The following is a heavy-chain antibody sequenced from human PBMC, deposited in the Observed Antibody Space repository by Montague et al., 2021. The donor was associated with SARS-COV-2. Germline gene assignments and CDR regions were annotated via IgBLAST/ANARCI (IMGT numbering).Heavy chain of an antibody. Sequence: SETLSLTCTVSGGSTNNFYWSWIRQPPGKGLEWIGYIYYSGGTDYNPSLKSRVTISIDTSKNQFSLNLTSVTAADTGVYYCARTSLASASCRLDPWGKGPRATASS. CDR3: ARTSLASASCRLDP. V-gene: IGHV4-59*01. CDR2: IYYSGGT. D-gene: IGHD3-3*02. J-gene: IGHJ5*02. CDR1: GGSTNNFY.